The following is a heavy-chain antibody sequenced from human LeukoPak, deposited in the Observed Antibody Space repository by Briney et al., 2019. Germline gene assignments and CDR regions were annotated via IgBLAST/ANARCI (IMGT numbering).Heavy chain of an antibody. D-gene: IGHD3-3*01. CDR3: ARDWGDYDFWSGYSHNNNWFDP. CDR2: IYHSGST. J-gene: IGHJ5*02. Sequence: SETLSLTCTVSGYSISSGYYWGWIRQPPGKGLEWIGSIYHSGSTYYNPSLKSRVTISVDTSKNQFSLKLSSVTAADTAVYYCARDWGDYDFWSGYSHNNNWFDPWGQGTLVTVSS. CDR1: GYSISSGYY. V-gene: IGHV4-38-2*02.